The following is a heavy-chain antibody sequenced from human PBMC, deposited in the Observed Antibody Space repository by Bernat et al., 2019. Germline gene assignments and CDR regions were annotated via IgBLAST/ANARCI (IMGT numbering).Heavy chain of an antibody. D-gene: IGHD2-21*02. J-gene: IGHJ6*02. CDR1: GFTFSSYW. CDR2: IKQDGSEK. Sequence: EVQLVESGGGLVQPGGSLRLSCAASGFTFSSYWMNWVRQAPGKGLEWVANIKQDGSEKYYVDSVKGRFTISRDNAKNSLYLQMNSLRVEDTAVYYCARPKGVSGDCVRGYYYYGLDIWGQGTTVTVSS. V-gene: IGHV3-7*03. CDR3: ARPKGVSGDCVRGYYYYGLDI.